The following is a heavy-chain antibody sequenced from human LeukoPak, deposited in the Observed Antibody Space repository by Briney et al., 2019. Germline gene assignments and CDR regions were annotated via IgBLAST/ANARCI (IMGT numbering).Heavy chain of an antibody. CDR3: ARDGVGATNFDY. D-gene: IGHD1-26*01. J-gene: IGHJ4*02. Sequence: SETLSLTCAVYGGSFSGYYWSWIRQPPGKGLEWIGEINHSGSTNYNPSLKSRVTISVDTSKNQFSLKLSSVTAADTAVYYCARDGVGATNFDYWGQGTLVTVSS. CDR1: GGSFSGYY. V-gene: IGHV4-34*01. CDR2: INHSGST.